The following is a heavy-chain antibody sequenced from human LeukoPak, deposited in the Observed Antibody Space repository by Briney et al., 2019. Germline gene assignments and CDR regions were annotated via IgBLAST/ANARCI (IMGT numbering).Heavy chain of an antibody. CDR1: GYIFTGYY. V-gene: IGHV1-2*02. CDR3: ARWQEGSGTYYIDY. CDR2: LHPNSGGT. Sequence: ASVKVSCKASGYIFTGYYMKWVRQAPGQGLEWTGWLHPNSGGTNYAQKFQGRITLTRDTSISTAYMELSSLTSDDTAVYFCARWQEGSGTYYIDYWGQGTLVTVSS. J-gene: IGHJ4*02. D-gene: IGHD3-10*01.